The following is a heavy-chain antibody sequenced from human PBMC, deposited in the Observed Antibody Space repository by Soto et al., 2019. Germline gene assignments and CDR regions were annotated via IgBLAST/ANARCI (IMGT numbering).Heavy chain of an antibody. V-gene: IGHV3-72*01. J-gene: IGHJ4*02. CDR2: TRNKANSYTT. CDR1: GFTFSDHY. D-gene: IGHD4-17*01. CDR3: ARVGTVSTYYFDY. Sequence: GGSLRLSCAASGFTFSDHYMDWVRQAPGKGLEWVGRTRNKANSYTTEYAASVKGRFTISRDDSKNSLYLQMNSLKTEDTAVYYCARVGTVSTYYFDYWGQGTLVTVSS.